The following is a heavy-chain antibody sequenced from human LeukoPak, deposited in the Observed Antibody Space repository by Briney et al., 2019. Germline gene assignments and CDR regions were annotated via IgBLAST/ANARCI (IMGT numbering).Heavy chain of an antibody. D-gene: IGHD5-18*01. V-gene: IGHV4-31*03. Sequence: SETLSLTCTLSGGSISSGGYYWSWIRHHPGKGLEWIGYIYYSGSTYCNPSLKSRVTISVDTSKNQFSLKLSSVTAADTAVYYCARGALQLWAVDYWGQGTLVTVSS. CDR3: ARGALQLWAVDY. CDR2: IYYSGST. J-gene: IGHJ4*02. CDR1: GGSISSGGYY.